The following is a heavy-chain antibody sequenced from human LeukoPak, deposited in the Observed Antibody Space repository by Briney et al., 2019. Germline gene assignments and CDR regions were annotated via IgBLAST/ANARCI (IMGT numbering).Heavy chain of an antibody. CDR2: IKQDGSEK. V-gene: IGHV3-7*01. D-gene: IGHD1-26*01. CDR1: GFTFSNYW. J-gene: IGHJ4*02. CDR3: ARDKSVGATPFDY. Sequence: PGGSLRLSCAASGFTFSNYWMGGVRQAPGKGLERVANIKQDGSEKYYVDSVKGRFTISRDNAKKSLYLQMNSLRAEDTAVYYCARDKSVGATPFDYWGQGTLVTVSS.